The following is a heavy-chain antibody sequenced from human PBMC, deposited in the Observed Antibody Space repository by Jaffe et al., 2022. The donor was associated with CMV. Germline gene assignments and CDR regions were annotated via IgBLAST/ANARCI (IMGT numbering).Heavy chain of an antibody. J-gene: IGHJ4*02. D-gene: IGHD2-2*02. V-gene: IGHV4-31*03. CDR1: GGSISSGGYY. CDR2: IYYSGST. CDR3: AREGPLCSSTSCYSTAMVTGFDY. Sequence: QVQLQESGPGLVKPSQTLSLTCTVSGGSISSGGYYWSWIRQHPGKGLEWIGYIYYSGSTYYNPSLKSRVTISVDTSKNQFSLKLSSVTAADTAVYYCAREGPLCSSTSCYSTAMVTGFDYWGQGTLVTVSS.